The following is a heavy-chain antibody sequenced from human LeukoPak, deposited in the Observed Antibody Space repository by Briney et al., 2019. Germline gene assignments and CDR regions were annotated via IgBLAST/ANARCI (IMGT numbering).Heavy chain of an antibody. J-gene: IGHJ4*02. CDR3: ARRIQGMAPYYFDY. CDR2: INSDGGNT. CDR1: GFTFSSYW. D-gene: IGHD5-24*01. Sequence: GGSLRLSCTASGFTFSSYWMHWVRHAPGKGLVWVSRINSDGGNTSYADSVKGRFTISIDNAKNTLYLQMNSLRAEDTAVYYCARRIQGMAPYYFDYWGQGTLVNVSS. V-gene: IGHV3-74*01.